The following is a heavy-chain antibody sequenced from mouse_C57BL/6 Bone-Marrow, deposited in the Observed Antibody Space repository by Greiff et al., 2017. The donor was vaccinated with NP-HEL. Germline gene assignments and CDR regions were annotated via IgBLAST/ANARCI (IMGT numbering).Heavy chain of an antibody. Sequence: EVQLVESGGGLVKPGGSLKLSCAASGFTFSSYAMSWVRQTPEQRLEWVATISDGGSYTYYPDNVKGRFTFSRDNAKNNRYLQMSHLKSEDTAMYYCARDPSLGFAYWGQGTLVTVSA. CDR2: ISDGGSYT. J-gene: IGHJ3*01. V-gene: IGHV5-4*01. CDR3: ARDPSLGFAY. D-gene: IGHD2-10*02. CDR1: GFTFSSYA.